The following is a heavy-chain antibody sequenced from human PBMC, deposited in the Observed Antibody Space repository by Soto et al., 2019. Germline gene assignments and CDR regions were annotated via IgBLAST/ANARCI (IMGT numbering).Heavy chain of an antibody. J-gene: IGHJ6*02. Sequence: QVQLVQSGAEVKKPGASVTVSCKTSGYTFSNYGINWVRQAPGQGLEWMGWISGYNGNTNYAQTVQGRVTMTTDTSTGTVYMELRSLKSDDTAIYYCSRFIMVGCWFDPNYYYGMDVWGQGTTVTVSS. V-gene: IGHV1-18*01. CDR1: GYTFSNYG. CDR3: SRFIMVGCWFDPNYYYGMDV. CDR2: ISGYNGNT. D-gene: IGHD3-10*01.